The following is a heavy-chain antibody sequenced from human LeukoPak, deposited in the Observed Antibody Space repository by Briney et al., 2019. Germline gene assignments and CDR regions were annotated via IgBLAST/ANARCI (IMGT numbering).Heavy chain of an antibody. D-gene: IGHD3-10*01. CDR1: GGSFSGYY. Sequence: SETLALTCAVYGGSFSGYYWSWIRQPPGKGLEWIGEINHSGSTNYNPSLKSRVTISVDTSKNQFSLKLSSVTAADTAVYYCARSDGYGLVDIWGQGTMVTVSS. V-gene: IGHV4-34*01. CDR3: ARSDGYGLVDI. CDR2: INHSGST. J-gene: IGHJ3*02.